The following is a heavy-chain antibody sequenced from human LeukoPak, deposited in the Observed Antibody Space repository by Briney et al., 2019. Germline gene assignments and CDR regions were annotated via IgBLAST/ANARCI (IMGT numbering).Heavy chain of an antibody. CDR1: GYSVSSGYF. CDR2: MYHTGTT. V-gene: IGHV4-38-2*02. J-gene: IGHJ4*02. Sequence: PSETLSLTCTVSGYSVSSGYFWGWIRQPPGKRLEWIGNMYHTGTTYYNPSLKSRVTITIDTSKNQFSLKLRSVTAADTAVYYCARSGSGYLRYYFDYWGQGTLVTVSS. CDR3: ARSGSGYLRYYFDY. D-gene: IGHD5-12*01.